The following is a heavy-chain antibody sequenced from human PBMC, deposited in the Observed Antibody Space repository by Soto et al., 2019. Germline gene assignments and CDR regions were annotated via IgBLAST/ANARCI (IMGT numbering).Heavy chain of an antibody. CDR3: ARGPKVVGDYFDY. J-gene: IGHJ4*02. CDR1: GYTFTTYV. V-gene: IGHV1-3*01. D-gene: IGHD3-22*01. Sequence: QVQLVQSGAEVKKPGASVKVSCKASGYTFTTYVIPWVRQATGQRLEWMAWINAGNGDTKLSQKFQGRVTITRDTSARAAYMDLSSLRSEDTAVYYCARGPKVVGDYFDYWGQGTLVTVSS. CDR2: INAGNGDT.